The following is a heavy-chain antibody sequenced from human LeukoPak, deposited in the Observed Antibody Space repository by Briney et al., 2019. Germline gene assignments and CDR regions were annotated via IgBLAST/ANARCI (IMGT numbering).Heavy chain of an antibody. CDR3: ARFSGSSAFDI. CDR2: MNPNSGNT. CDR1: GYTFTRYD. Sequence: GASVKVSCKASGYTFTRYDINWVRQATGQGLEWMGWMNPNSGNTGYAQKFQGRVTITRNTSISTAYMELSSLRSEDTAVYYCARFSGSSAFDIWGQGTMVTVSS. J-gene: IGHJ3*02. D-gene: IGHD1-26*01. V-gene: IGHV1-8*03.